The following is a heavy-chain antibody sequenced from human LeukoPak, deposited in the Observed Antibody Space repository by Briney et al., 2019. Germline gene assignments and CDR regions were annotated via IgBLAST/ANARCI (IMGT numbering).Heavy chain of an antibody. J-gene: IGHJ5*02. CDR2: IYNSGNT. CDR1: GGSTNNYY. CDR3: ARESGSYLWRSWLNP. V-gene: IGHV4-59*01. D-gene: IGHD3-16*01. Sequence: WETLSLTCTVSGGSTNNYYWTWIRQPPGKGLEWIGNIYNSGNTNYNPSLKSRVTISIDTSKNQFSLKVISVTAADTAIYYCARESGSYLWRSWLNPWGQGTLVTVSS.